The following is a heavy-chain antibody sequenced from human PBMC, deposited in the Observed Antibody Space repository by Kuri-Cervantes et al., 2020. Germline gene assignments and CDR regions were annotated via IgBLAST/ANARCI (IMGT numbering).Heavy chain of an antibody. CDR3: LGANVDSY. J-gene: IGHJ4*02. V-gene: IGHV3-9*01. D-gene: IGHD1-26*01. CDR1: GFTFDDYA. Sequence: SLKISCAASGFTFDDYAMHWVRQAPGKGLEWVSGISWNSGSIGYADSVKGRFTISRDNARNSLYLQMDNLRVEDTAAYYCLGANVDSYWGQGTLVTVSS. CDR2: ISWNSGSI.